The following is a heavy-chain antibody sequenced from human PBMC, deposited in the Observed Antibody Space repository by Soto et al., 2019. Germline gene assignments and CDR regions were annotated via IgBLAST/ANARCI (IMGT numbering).Heavy chain of an antibody. CDR1: GSTFASYD. CDR2: MNPNSGDT. D-gene: IGHD3-10*01. Sequence: GASVKVSCKASGSTFASYDINWVRQAPGQGLEWMGWMNPNSGDTGYAQKFLGRVTMTRDSSIRTVYMELSSLSSEDTAVYYCARVNYYGSGSYEDFFYYYGMDVWGQGTTVTVSS. CDR3: ARVNYYGSGSYEDFFYYYGMDV. V-gene: IGHV1-8*01. J-gene: IGHJ6*02.